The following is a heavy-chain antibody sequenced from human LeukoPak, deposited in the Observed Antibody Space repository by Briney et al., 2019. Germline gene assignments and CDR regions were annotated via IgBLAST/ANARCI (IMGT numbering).Heavy chain of an antibody. V-gene: IGHV3-23*01. Sequence: GGSLRLSCAASGFAFSIYAMSWVRQAPGKGLEWVSAISGTGGGTFYADSVKGRFTISRDNSKNTVYLQMNSLRAEDTAVYYCAKDGASGSYSKPPPNFDYWGQGTLVTVSS. J-gene: IGHJ4*02. D-gene: IGHD1-26*01. CDR3: AKDGASGSYSKPPPNFDY. CDR1: GFAFSIYA. CDR2: ISGTGGGT.